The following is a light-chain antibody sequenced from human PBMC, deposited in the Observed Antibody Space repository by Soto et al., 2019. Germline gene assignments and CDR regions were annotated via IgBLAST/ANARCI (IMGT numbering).Light chain of an antibody. CDR2: GAS. J-gene: IGKJ5*01. CDR1: QTVSSNH. V-gene: IGKV3-20*01. CDR3: QHYGSSPPIT. Sequence: EVVLTQSPGTLSLSPGERATLSCRASQTVSSNHVIWYQQKPGQAPTLLIYGASSRATGIPDRFSGSASGTDFTLTISKLEPEDFAVYYCQHYGSSPPITFGQGTRVEIK.